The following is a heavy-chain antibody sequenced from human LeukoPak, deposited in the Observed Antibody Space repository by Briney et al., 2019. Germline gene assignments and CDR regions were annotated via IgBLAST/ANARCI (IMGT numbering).Heavy chain of an antibody. CDR1: GGSISSVHHY. Sequence: SETQTLLCTVSGGSISSVHHYWTWIRQLPGKGLEWIGYIYYSGSTNYHPSLKSRATMSIDTSKNQFSLNLGSVTAADTAVYYCARGEGERYYVNYFDYWGHGILVTGSS. J-gene: IGHJ4*03. CDR3: ARGEGERYYVNYFDY. V-gene: IGHV4-61*01. D-gene: IGHD1-26*01. CDR2: IYYSGST.